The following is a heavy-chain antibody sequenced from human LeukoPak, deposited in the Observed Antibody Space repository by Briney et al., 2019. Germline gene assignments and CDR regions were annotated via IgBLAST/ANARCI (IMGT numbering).Heavy chain of an antibody. CDR2: IYSGGRT. CDR3: ARLYGSGSLHFDY. CDR1: GFTVSSNY. J-gene: IGHJ4*02. Sequence: PGGSLRPSCAASGFTVSSNYMSWVRQAPGKGLEWVSVIYSGGRTYYADSVKGRFTISRDNSKNTLYLQMNSLRAEDTAVYYCARLYGSGSLHFDYWGQGTLVTVSS. V-gene: IGHV3-53*01. D-gene: IGHD3-10*01.